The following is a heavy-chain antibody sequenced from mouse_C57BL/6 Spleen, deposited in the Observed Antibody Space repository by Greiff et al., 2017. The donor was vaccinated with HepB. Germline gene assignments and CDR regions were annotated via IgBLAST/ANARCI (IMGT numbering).Heavy chain of an antibody. J-gene: IGHJ4*01. Sequence: EVKLVESGGGLVKPGGSLKLSCAASGFTFSSYAMSWVRQTPEKRLEWVATISDGGSYTYYPDNVKGRFTISRDNAKNNLYLQMSHLKSEDTAMYYCARYDYDGYYYAMDYWGQGTSVTVSS. D-gene: IGHD2-4*01. CDR3: ARYDYDGYYYAMDY. V-gene: IGHV5-4*03. CDR1: GFTFSSYA. CDR2: ISDGGSYT.